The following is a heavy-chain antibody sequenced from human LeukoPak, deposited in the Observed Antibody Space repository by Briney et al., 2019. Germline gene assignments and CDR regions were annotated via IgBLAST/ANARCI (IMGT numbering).Heavy chain of an antibody. CDR3: ARGGYCSGGSCYAKGFDY. CDR2: IIPIFGTA. J-gene: IGHJ4*02. Sequence: SVTVSCTASGGTFSSYAISWVRQAPGQGLEWMGGIIPIFGTANYAQKFQGRVTITADESTSTAYMELSSLRSEDTAVYYCARGGYCSGGSCYAKGFDYWGQGTLVTVSS. D-gene: IGHD2-15*01. V-gene: IGHV1-69*13. CDR1: GGTFSSYA.